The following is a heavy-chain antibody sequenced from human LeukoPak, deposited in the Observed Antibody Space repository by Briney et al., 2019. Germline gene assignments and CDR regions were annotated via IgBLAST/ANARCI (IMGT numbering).Heavy chain of an antibody. CDR3: ARGSGVQVWSSLDY. J-gene: IGHJ4*02. CDR2: INHSGST. Sequence: SETLTLTCTVSGGSISSSSYYWGWIRQPPGKGLEWIGEINHSGSTNYNPSLKSRVTISVDTSKNQFSLKLSSVTAADTAVYYCARGSGVQVWSSLDYWGQGTLVTVSS. CDR1: GGSISSSSYY. V-gene: IGHV4-39*07. D-gene: IGHD5-18*01.